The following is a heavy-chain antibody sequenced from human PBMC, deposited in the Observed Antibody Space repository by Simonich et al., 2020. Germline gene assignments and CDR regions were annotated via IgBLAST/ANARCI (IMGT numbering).Heavy chain of an antibody. CDR2: INSDGSGT. V-gene: IGHV3-74*01. J-gene: IGHJ3*02. Sequence: EVQLVESGGGLVQPGGSLRLSCAASGFTFSSYGMHWVRQAPGKGLGWVSDINSDGSGTSYADSVKGRFTISRDNAKNTLYLQMNSLRAEDTAVYYCARDYSNYDAFDIWGQGTMVTVSS. CDR1: GFTFSSYG. CDR3: ARDYSNYDAFDI. D-gene: IGHD4-4*01.